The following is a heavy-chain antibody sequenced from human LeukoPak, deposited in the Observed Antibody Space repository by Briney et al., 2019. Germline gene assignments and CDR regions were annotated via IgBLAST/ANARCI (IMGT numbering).Heavy chain of an antibody. J-gene: IGHJ4*02. D-gene: IGHD6-19*01. Sequence: GASVKVSCKASGYTFTSHGISWVRQAPGQGLEWMGWISAYNGDTKYAQETQGRVTMTTDASTSTAYMEVRSLRSDDTAVYYCARDPSNTSGYYAYLDYWGQGTLVTVSS. V-gene: IGHV1-18*01. CDR2: ISAYNGDT. CDR3: ARDPSNTSGYYAYLDY. CDR1: GYTFTSHG.